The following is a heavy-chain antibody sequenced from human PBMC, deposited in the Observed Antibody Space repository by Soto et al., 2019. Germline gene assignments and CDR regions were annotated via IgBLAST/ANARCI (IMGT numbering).Heavy chain of an antibody. Sequence: EVQLVESGGGLLKPGGSLRLSCAASGFRFSSYSMNWVRQAPGKGPEWVSYIDHSSSSVRYVDSVEGRFTISRDNAKDSLSLQMYSLRVEDTAMYYCAVGIAVARGYFDLWGRGTLVTVSS. D-gene: IGHD6-19*01. CDR1: GFRFSSYS. V-gene: IGHV3-48*04. CDR2: IDHSSSSV. J-gene: IGHJ2*01. CDR3: AVGIAVARGYFDL.